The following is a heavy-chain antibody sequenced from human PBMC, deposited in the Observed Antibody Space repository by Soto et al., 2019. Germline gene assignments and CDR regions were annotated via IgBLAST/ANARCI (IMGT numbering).Heavy chain of an antibody. CDR1: GGSISSSTYY. CDR2: IYYSGSA. V-gene: IGHV4-39*01. CDR3: ARHGVDYGDYASYYYYGMDV. Sequence: QLQLQESGPGLVKPSETLSLTCTVSGGSISSSTYYWGWIRQPPGKGLEWIGMIYYSGSAYYNPSLKSRVTISIYTSKNQFSLRLSSVTAADTAVYYCARHGVDYGDYASYYYYGMDVWGRGTTVTVSS. J-gene: IGHJ6*02. D-gene: IGHD4-17*01.